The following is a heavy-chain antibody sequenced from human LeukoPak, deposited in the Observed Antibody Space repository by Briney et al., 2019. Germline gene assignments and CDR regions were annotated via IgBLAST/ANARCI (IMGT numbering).Heavy chain of an antibody. D-gene: IGHD6-19*01. CDR2: ISYDGSNK. CDR3: ANGEASIAVAGPPTAY. J-gene: IGHJ4*02. Sequence: PGGSLRLSCAASGVTFSSYGMHWVRQAPGKGLEWVAVISYDGSNKYYADSVKGRFTISRDNSKNTLYLQMNSLRAEDTAVYYCANGEASIAVAGPPTAYWGQGTLVTVSS. V-gene: IGHV3-30*18. CDR1: GVTFSSYG.